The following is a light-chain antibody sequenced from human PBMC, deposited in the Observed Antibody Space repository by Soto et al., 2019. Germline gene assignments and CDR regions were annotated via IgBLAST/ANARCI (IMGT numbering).Light chain of an antibody. Sequence: QSVLTQPPSVSAAPGQTVTISCSGSSSNIGSNYVSWYQQLPGTAPKLLIYDNDNRPSGIPDRFSGSKSGTSATLGITGLQTGDEADYYCETWDSSLSAGYVFGTGTKLTVL. CDR2: DND. CDR3: ETWDSSLSAGYV. J-gene: IGLJ1*01. V-gene: IGLV1-51*01. CDR1: SSNIGSNY.